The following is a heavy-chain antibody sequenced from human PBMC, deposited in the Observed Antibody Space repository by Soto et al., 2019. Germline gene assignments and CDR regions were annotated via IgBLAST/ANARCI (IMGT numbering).Heavy chain of an antibody. V-gene: IGHV3-7*03. CDR3: ARDRLAFRSSWSPGGWFDP. J-gene: IGHJ5*02. CDR1: GFTFSSYW. D-gene: IGHD6-13*01. CDR2: IKQDGSEK. Sequence: EVQLVESGGGLVQPGGSLRLSCAASGFTFSSYWMSWVRQAPGKGLEWVANIKQDGSEKYYVDSVKGRFTISRDNAKNSLYLQMNSLRAEDTAVYYCARDRLAFRSSWSPGGWFDPWGQGTLVTVSS.